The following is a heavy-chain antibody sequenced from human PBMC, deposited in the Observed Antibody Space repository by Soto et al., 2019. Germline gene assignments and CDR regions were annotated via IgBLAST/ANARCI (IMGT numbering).Heavy chain of an antibody. V-gene: IGHV3-64*01. CDR1: GFTFSTHA. J-gene: IGHJ4*02. CDR2: ISRSGDST. D-gene: IGHD3-3*01. Sequence: WGSLRLSCAASGFTFSTHAMHWVRQAPGKGLEHVSAISRSGDSTFHANSVEGRFTISRDNSKNTLYLQMGSLRAEDMAVYYCARLGSGLDYWGQGTLVTVSS. CDR3: ARLGSGLDY.